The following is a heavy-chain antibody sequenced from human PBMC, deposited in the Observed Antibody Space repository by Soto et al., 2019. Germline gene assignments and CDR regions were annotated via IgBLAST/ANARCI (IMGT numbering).Heavy chain of an antibody. J-gene: IGHJ4*02. V-gene: IGHV1-69*05. D-gene: IGHD6-6*01. Sequence: QVQLVQSGAEVKKPGSSVKVSCKASGGTFRSYAISWVRQAPGQGLEWMGGIIPISGTANYAQKFQGRVTXTXDXXTSTAYMELSSLRSEDTAVYYCAKAYSSSSHQFDYWGQGTLVTVSS. CDR1: GGTFRSYA. CDR2: IIPISGTA. CDR3: AKAYSSSSHQFDY.